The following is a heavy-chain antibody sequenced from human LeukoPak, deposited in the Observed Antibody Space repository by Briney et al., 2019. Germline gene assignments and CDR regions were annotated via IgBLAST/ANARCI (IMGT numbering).Heavy chain of an antibody. D-gene: IGHD6-19*01. Sequence: GGSLRLSCAASGCTFSSYAMSWVRQAPGKGLEWVSAISGSGGSTYYADSVKGRCTSSRDSSKNTLYLQMNSLRAEDTAVYYCAKTVPTVAGSFDYWGQGTLVTVSS. CDR3: AKTVPTVAGSFDY. J-gene: IGHJ4*02. CDR1: GCTFSSYA. CDR2: ISGSGGST. V-gene: IGHV3-23*01.